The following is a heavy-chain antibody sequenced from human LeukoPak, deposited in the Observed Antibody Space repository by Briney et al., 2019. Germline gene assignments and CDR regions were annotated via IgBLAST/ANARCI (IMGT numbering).Heavy chain of an antibody. CDR2: MNPNSGNT. J-gene: IGHJ3*02. CDR1: GCTFNNVD. CDR3: VRDSNGQTRADDPFDI. D-gene: IGHD6-19*01. Sequence: SSVKVSCMASGCTFNNVDINWVRQASGHGLEWMGWMNPNSGNTGYAQNFQGRVTITRDTSISTAYMELSSLTSEDTAVYYRVRDSNGQTRADDPFDIWGQGTMVTVSS. V-gene: IGHV1-8*02.